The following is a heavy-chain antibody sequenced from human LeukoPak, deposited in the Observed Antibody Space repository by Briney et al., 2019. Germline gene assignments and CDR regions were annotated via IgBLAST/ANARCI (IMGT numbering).Heavy chain of an antibody. D-gene: IGHD3-10*01. CDR2: FYYSGST. J-gene: IGHJ3*02. V-gene: IGHV4-30-4*07. Sequence: SETLSLTCAVSGVSISRGGYSWRWIRQPPGKGLEWIVYFYYSGSTYYNPSLKSRVTISVDTPKNQFSLKLSSVTAADTAVYYCARDRMVRGVRAFDIWGQGTMVTVSS. CDR3: ARDRMVRGVRAFDI. CDR1: GVSISRGGYS.